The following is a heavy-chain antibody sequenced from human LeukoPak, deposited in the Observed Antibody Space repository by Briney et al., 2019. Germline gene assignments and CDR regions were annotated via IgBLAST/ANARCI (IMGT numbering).Heavy chain of an antibody. V-gene: IGHV3-30*02. CDR1: GFTFSSYG. CDR2: IRHDGSNK. CDR3: AKDRAKGRGYSYGYNDY. Sequence: PGGSLRLSCAASGFTFSSYGMHWVRQAPGKGLEWVAFIRHDGSNKYYADSVKGRFTISRDNSKNTLYLQMNSLRAEDTAVYYCAKDRAKGRGYSYGYNDYWGQGTLVTVSS. J-gene: IGHJ4*02. D-gene: IGHD5-18*01.